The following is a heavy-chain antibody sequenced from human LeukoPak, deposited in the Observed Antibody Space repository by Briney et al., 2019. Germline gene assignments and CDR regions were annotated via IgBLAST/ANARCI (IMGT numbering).Heavy chain of an antibody. D-gene: IGHD3-3*01. Sequence: PGGSLRLSCAASGFTFSSYAMSWVRQAPGKGLEWLSAISGNGDSTYYADSVKGRFTVSRDNSRNTLYLQVNSLRADDTAVYYCARGYYDFWSGSDYYYYYMDVWGKGTTVTVSS. CDR2: ISGNGDST. V-gene: IGHV3-23*01. CDR1: GFTFSSYA. J-gene: IGHJ6*03. CDR3: ARGYYDFWSGSDYYYYYMDV.